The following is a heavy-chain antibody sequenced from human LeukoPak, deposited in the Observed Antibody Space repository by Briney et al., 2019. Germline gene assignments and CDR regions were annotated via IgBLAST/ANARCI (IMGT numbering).Heavy chain of an antibody. J-gene: IGHJ4*02. V-gene: IGHV1-2*02. CDR1: GYTFTGYY. Sequence: ASVKDSCKASGYTFTGYYMHWVRQAPGQGLEWMGWINPNSGGTNYAQKFQGRVTMTRDTSISTAYMELSRLRSDDTAVYYCARDGVSGSYYPDYWGQGTLVTVSS. CDR2: INPNSGGT. D-gene: IGHD1-26*01. CDR3: ARDGVSGSYYPDY.